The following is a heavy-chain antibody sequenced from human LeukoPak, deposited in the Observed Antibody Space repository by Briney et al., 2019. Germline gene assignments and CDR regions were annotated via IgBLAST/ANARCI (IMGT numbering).Heavy chain of an antibody. V-gene: IGHV4-59*01. CDR2: TNNSGAT. Sequence: SETLSLTCTVSGGSISSYYWSWLRQPPGKGLEYICYTNNSGATTYNPSLKSRFTISLDTSKNQFALRLSSVASADAAVYYCARVIQLWLFGLWGQGTLVTVSS. J-gene: IGHJ4*02. D-gene: IGHD5-18*01. CDR3: ARVIQLWLFGL. CDR1: GGSISSYY.